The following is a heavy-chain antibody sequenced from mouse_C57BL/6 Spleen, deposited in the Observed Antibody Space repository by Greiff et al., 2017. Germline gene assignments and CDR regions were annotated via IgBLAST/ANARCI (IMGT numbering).Heavy chain of an antibody. V-gene: IGHV1-15*01. Sequence: QVQLQQSGAELVRPGASVTLSCKASGYTFTDYEMHWVKQTPVHGLEWIGAIDPETGGTAYNQKFKGKAILTADKSSSTAYMELRSLTSEDSAVYYCTRCGYYVDYAMDYWGQGTSGTVSS. CDR3: TRCGYYVDYAMDY. J-gene: IGHJ4*01. CDR1: GYTFTDYE. CDR2: IDPETGGT. D-gene: IGHD2-3*01.